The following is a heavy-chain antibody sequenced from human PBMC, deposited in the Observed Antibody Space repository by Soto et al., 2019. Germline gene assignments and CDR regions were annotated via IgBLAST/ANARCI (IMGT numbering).Heavy chain of an antibody. D-gene: IGHD3-9*01. CDR1: GGSISSGDYY. J-gene: IGHJ5*02. CDR2: IYYSGST. CDR3: AREVLGLRYFDWLPTRPNWFDP. Sequence: QVQLQESGPGLVKPSQTLSLTCTVSGGSISSGDYYWSWIRQPPGKGLEWIGYIYYSGSTYYNPSIKSRVTISVDTSKNQFSLKLSSVTAADTAVYYCAREVLGLRYFDWLPTRPNWFDPWGQGTLVTVSS. V-gene: IGHV4-30-4*01.